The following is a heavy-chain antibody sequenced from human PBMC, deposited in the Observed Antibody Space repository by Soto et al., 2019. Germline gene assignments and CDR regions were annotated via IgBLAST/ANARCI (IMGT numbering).Heavy chain of an antibody. CDR3: AKSKNWNYGSEY. D-gene: IGHD1-7*01. Sequence: GGSLRLSCAASGFTFTSYAMSWVRQAPGKGLEWVSAVSGNGGSTYYADSVKGRFTISRDNSKNTVYLQMDSLRAEDTAIYYCAKSKNWNYGSEYWGQGTVVTVSS. CDR2: VSGNGGST. V-gene: IGHV3-23*01. J-gene: IGHJ4*02. CDR1: GFTFTSYA.